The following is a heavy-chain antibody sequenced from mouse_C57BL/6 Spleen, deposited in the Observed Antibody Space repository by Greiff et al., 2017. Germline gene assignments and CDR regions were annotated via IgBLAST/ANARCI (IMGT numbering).Heavy chain of an antibody. CDR2: IDPENGDT. CDR3: TGGSSPDDAMDY. J-gene: IGHJ4*01. D-gene: IGHD1-1*01. CDR1: GFNIKDDY. Sequence: EVKLVESGAELVRPGASVKLSCTASGFNIKDDYMHWVKQRPEQGLEWIGWIDPENGDTEYASKFQGKATITADTSSNTAYLQLSSLTSEDTAVYYCTGGSSPDDAMDYWGQGTSVTVSS. V-gene: IGHV14-4*01.